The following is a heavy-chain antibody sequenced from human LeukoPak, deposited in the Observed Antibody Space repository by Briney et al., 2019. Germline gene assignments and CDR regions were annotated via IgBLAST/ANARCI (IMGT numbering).Heavy chain of an antibody. Sequence: SETLSLTCTVSGGSISTYFWNWIRQPPGKGLEWIGYIYHSRSTNYNPSLQSRVTISVDTSKNQFSLNLNSVTAADTAVYYCARGGAARLHFQNWGQGTLVTVSS. CDR3: ARGGAARLHFQN. D-gene: IGHD6-6*01. J-gene: IGHJ1*01. CDR1: GGSISTYF. CDR2: IYHSRST. V-gene: IGHV4-59*01.